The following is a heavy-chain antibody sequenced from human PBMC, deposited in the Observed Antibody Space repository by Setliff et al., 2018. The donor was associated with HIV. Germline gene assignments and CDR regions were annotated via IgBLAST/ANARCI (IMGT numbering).Heavy chain of an antibody. CDR1: GGSFSGYY. Sequence: LSLTCAVYGGSFSGYYWTWIRQAPGKGLEWVAVISYDGSNNYYADSVQGRFTISRDNSKNTLYLRMNSLRAEDMAVYYCARTRHDYGGYFDHWGQGTLVTVSS. V-gene: IGHV3-30*03. CDR3: ARTRHDYGGYFDH. CDR2: ISYDGSNN. D-gene: IGHD4-17*01. J-gene: IGHJ4*02.